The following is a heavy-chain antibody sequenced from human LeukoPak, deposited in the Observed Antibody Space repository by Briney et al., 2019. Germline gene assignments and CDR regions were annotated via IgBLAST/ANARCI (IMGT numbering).Heavy chain of an antibody. V-gene: IGHV4-61*02. D-gene: IGHD3-16*01. CDR1: GGSISSGSYY. J-gene: IGHJ5*02. Sequence: PSQTLSLTCTVSGGSISSGSYYWSWIRQPAGKGLEWIGRIYTSGSTNYNPSLKSRVTISVDTSKNQFSLKLSSVTAADTAVYYCARVKGDWFDPWGQGTLVTVSS. CDR3: ARVKGDWFDP. CDR2: IYTSGST.